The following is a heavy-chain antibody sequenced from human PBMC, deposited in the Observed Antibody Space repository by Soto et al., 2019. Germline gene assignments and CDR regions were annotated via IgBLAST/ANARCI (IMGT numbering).Heavy chain of an antibody. J-gene: IGHJ4*02. D-gene: IGHD1-26*01. V-gene: IGHV3-48*02. CDR2: ISGSSSTI. CDR1: GFTFSSYT. Sequence: EVQLVESGGVLVQPGGSLRLSCVASGFTFSSYTMNWVRQAQGKGLEWVSCISGSSSTIHYADSVKGRFTISRDNAKNSLYLQVNSLRDEDTAVYYCASGSYGRFDYWGQGTLVTVSP. CDR3: ASGSYGRFDY.